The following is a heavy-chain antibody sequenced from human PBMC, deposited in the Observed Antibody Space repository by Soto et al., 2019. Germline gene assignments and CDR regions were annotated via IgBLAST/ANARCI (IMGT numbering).Heavy chain of an antibody. CDR2: IEEDGSVI. D-gene: IGHD6-13*01. CDR3: ARDPGSSAFDL. V-gene: IGHV3-7*04. Sequence: EVQLVDSGGGLVQPGGSLRLSCEASGFTFSSYWMSWVRQAPDKGPEFVANIEEDGSVINYVDSVKGRFTISRDNVKNSVYLHMNSLRGEDTAIYYCARDPGSSAFDLWGQGTVVTVSS. J-gene: IGHJ3*01. CDR1: GFTFSSYW.